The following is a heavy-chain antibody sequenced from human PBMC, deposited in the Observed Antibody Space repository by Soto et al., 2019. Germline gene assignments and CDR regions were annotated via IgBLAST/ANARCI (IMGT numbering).Heavy chain of an antibody. V-gene: IGHV3-7*01. Sequence: PGVSLRLSFAASGFTFSSYWMSWVRQAPGKGLEWVANIKQDGSEKYYVDSVKGRFTISRDNAKNSLYLQMNSLRAEDTAVYYCARRYCSSTSCYYYYYMDVWGKGTTVTVSS. J-gene: IGHJ6*03. CDR1: GFTFSSYW. D-gene: IGHD2-2*01. CDR3: ARRYCSSTSCYYYYYMDV. CDR2: IKQDGSEK.